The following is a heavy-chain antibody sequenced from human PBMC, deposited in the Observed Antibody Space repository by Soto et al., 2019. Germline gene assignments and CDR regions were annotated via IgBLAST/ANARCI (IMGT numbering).Heavy chain of an antibody. J-gene: IGHJ4*02. CDR2: IGPESGAT. CDR3: GRGRSGQIVVFY. Sequence: ASVKVSCKASGYTFTGHYIHWVRQAPEQGPEWMGEIGPESGATRYAQKFQGRVTMTMDMSITTVYMELSNLSPDDTAVYYCGRGRSGQIVVFYWGQGTPVPVS. V-gene: IGHV1-2*02. D-gene: IGHD5-12*01. CDR1: GYTFTGHY.